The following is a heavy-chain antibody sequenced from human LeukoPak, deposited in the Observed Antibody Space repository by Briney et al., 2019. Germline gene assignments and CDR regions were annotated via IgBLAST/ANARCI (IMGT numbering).Heavy chain of an antibody. CDR3: ARDMPWRTTYFDY. V-gene: IGHV3-48*02. Sequence: GGSLRLSCAASGFTFSSYSMNWVRQAPGKGLEWVSYISSSSSTIYYADSVEGRFAISRDNAKNSLYLQMNSLRDEDTAVYYCARDMPWRTTYFDYWGQGTLVTVSS. D-gene: IGHD2-2*01. CDR1: GFTFSSYS. CDR2: ISSSSSTI. J-gene: IGHJ4*02.